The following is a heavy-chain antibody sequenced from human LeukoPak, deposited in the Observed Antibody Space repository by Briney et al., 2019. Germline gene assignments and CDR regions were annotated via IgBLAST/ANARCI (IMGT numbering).Heavy chain of an antibody. D-gene: IGHD6-13*01. CDR2: IFNSGNT. CDR1: GGSISSSKYY. V-gene: IGHV4-39*02. J-gene: IGHJ6*03. Sequence: SETLSLTCTVSGGSISSSKYYWGWIRQPPGKGLEWIGTIFNSGNTHYNPSLKSRVTISVDTSKNQFSLKLSSVTAADTAVYYCAREGQSSSWYNYYYYYMDVWGKGTTVTVSS. CDR3: AREGQSSSWYNYYYYYMDV.